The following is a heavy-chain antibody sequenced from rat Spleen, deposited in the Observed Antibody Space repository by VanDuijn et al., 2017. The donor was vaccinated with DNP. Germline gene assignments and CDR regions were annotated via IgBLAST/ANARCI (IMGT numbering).Heavy chain of an antibody. J-gene: IGHJ4*01. CDR1: GFTFSDYA. V-gene: IGHV5S10*01. CDR2: IIYDGSTT. CDR3: TTWGWLLGLDA. D-gene: IGHD1-12*03. Sequence: EVQLVESGGGLVQPGNSLKLSCAASGFTFSDYAMAWVRQSPKKGLEWVATIIYDGSTTYYRDSVRGRFTISRDNARSSLYLQMDSLTSEDTATYYCTTWGWLLGLDAWGEGISVTVSS.